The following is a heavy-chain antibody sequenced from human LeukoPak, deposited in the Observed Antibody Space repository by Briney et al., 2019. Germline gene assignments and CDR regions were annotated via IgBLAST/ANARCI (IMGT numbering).Heavy chain of an antibody. V-gene: IGHV1-2*02. D-gene: IGHD3-10*01. Sequence: ASVKVSCKASGYSFTDYYMHWVRQAPGQGLEWMGWINPNSGGTNYAQKFQGRVSMTRDTSISTAYMELSRLRSDDTAVYYCARDKPGSGSYYRTSGNWFDPWGQGTLVTVSS. CDR2: INPNSGGT. J-gene: IGHJ5*02. CDR1: GYSFTDYY. CDR3: ARDKPGSGSYYRTSGNWFDP.